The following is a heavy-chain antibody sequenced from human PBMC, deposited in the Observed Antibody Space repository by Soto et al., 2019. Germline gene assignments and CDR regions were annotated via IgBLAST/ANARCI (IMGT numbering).Heavy chain of an antibody. D-gene: IGHD3-3*01. CDR1: GFTFSSYS. CDR2: ISSSSSYI. J-gene: IGHJ4*02. V-gene: IGHV3-21*01. CDR3: ARDALGLRFLEWLLYWDY. Sequence: EVQLVEAGGDLVKPGGSLRLSCAASGFTFSSYSMNWVRQAPGKGLEWVSSISSSSSYIYYADSVKGRFTISRDNAKKSLYLQMNSLRAEDTAVYYCARDALGLRFLEWLLYWDYWGQGTLVTVSS.